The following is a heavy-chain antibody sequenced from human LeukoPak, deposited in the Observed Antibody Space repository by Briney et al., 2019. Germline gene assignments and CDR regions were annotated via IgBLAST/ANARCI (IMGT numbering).Heavy chain of an antibody. Sequence: GRSPRLSCAASGFTFSSYGMHWVRQAPGKGLEWVAVISYDGSNKYYADSVKGRFTISRDNSKNTLYLQMNSLRAEDTAVYYCAKDFGGSGWYSYYYYGMDVWGQGTTVTVSS. D-gene: IGHD6-19*01. CDR1: GFTFSSYG. CDR3: AKDFGGSGWYSYYYYGMDV. CDR2: ISYDGSNK. J-gene: IGHJ6*02. V-gene: IGHV3-30*18.